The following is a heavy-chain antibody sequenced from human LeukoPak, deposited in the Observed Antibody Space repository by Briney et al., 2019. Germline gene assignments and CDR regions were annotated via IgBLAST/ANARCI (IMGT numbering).Heavy chain of an antibody. CDR1: GYSFTGYC. Sequence: AASVKVSFKASGYSFTGYCMHWVRQAPGQGLEWMGRICLERGGTNYAQKFQGRVTITTDTTVSTAYMELSGLKSDDTAVYYCASGLNSRSSSCWGQGTRVTVSS. V-gene: IGHV1-2*02. D-gene: IGHD6-13*01. CDR2: ICLERGGT. CDR3: ASGLNSRSSSC. J-gene: IGHJ4*02.